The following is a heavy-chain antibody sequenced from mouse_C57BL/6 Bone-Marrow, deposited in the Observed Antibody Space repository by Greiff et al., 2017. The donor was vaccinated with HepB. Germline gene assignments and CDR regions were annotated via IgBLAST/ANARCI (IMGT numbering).Heavy chain of an antibody. CDR2: IRSKSNNYAT. CDR3: VRHAAYDGYSFAY. Sequence: EVMLVESGGGLVQPKGSLKLSCAASGFSFNTYAMNWVRQAPGKGLEWVARIRSKSNNYATYYADSVKDRFTISRDDSESMLYLQMNNLKTEDTAMYYCVRHAAYDGYSFAYWGQGTLVTVSA. CDR1: GFSFNTYA. J-gene: IGHJ3*01. D-gene: IGHD2-3*01. V-gene: IGHV10-1*01.